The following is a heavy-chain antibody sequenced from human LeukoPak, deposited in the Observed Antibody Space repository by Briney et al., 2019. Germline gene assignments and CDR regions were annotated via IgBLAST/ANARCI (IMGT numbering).Heavy chain of an antibody. CDR3: ARDLNGRSAAGTGGWFDP. CDR1: GGSISSGDYY. J-gene: IGHJ5*02. Sequence: PSETLSLTCTVSGGSISSGDYYWSWIRQPPGKGLEWIGYIYYSGSTYYNPSLKSRVTISVDTSKNQFSLKLSSVTAADTAVYYCARDLNGRSAAGTGGWFDPWGQGTLVTVSS. D-gene: IGHD6-13*01. V-gene: IGHV4-30-4*01. CDR2: IYYSGST.